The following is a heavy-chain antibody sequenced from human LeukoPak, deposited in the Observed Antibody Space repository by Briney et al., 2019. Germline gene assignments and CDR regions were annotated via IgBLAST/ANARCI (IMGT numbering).Heavy chain of an antibody. CDR3: AKDDDWGRYKH. J-gene: IGHJ1*01. Sequence: GGSLRLSCAASGFTFDDYAMHWVRQAPGKGLEWVSGISWNSGSIGYADSVKGRFTISRDNSKNTLYLQMNSLRAEDTAVYYCAKDDDWGRYKHWGQGTLVTVSS. CDR2: ISWNSGSI. V-gene: IGHV3-9*01. CDR1: GFTFDDYA. D-gene: IGHD3-16*01.